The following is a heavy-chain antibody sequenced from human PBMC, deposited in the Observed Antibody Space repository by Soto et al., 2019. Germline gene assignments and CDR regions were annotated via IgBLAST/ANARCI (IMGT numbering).Heavy chain of an antibody. CDR1: GFTFSNYG. Sequence: EVQLLESGGGLAQPGGSLRLTCAASGFTFSNYGMAWVRQAQGTGLEWVANISSTGGTTYYADSVKGRFSISRDDSKNTFYLQMHSLRADDTALYYCAKVGIGWSDVFDVWGQGTKVTVSS. CDR2: ISSTGGTT. CDR3: AKVGIGWSDVFDV. J-gene: IGHJ3*01. D-gene: IGHD6-19*01. V-gene: IGHV3-23*01.